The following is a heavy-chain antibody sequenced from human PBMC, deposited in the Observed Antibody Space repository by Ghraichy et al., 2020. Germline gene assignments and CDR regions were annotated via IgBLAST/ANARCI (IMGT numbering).Heavy chain of an antibody. Sequence: GGSLRLSCAASGFTFSSYTMSWVRQAPGKGLEWVSSISHSNNYIYQPDSLKGRFTISRDNAKNSLFLQINSLRAEDTAVYYCARARWGYSNSPRAFVYWGQGTLVTVSS. V-gene: IGHV3-21*01. D-gene: IGHD6-6*01. J-gene: IGHJ4*02. CDR1: GFTFSSYT. CDR2: ISHSNNYI. CDR3: ARARWGYSNSPRAFVY.